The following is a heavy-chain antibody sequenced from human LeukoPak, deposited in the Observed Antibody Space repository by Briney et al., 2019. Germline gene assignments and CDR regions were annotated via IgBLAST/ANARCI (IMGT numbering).Heavy chain of an antibody. CDR3: ARDSARYCTNGVCQP. Sequence: GASVKVSCKASGYTFTSYGISWVRQAPGQGLEWMGRINPNSGGTNYAQKFQGRVTMTRDTSISTAYMELSRLRSDDTAVYYCARDSARYCTNGVCQPWGQGTLVTVSS. CDR2: INPNSGGT. CDR1: GYTFTSYG. V-gene: IGHV1-2*06. D-gene: IGHD2-8*01. J-gene: IGHJ5*02.